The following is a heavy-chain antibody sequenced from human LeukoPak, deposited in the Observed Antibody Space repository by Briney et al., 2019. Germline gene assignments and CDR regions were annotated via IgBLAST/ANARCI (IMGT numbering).Heavy chain of an antibody. Sequence: PGGSLRLSCAASGFTFDDYAMHWVRQAPRKGLEWVSGISWNSGSIGYADSVKGRFTISRDNAKNSLYLQMNSLRAEDTALYYCAKGDPRYSSGLEADWGQGTLVTVSS. J-gene: IGHJ1*01. V-gene: IGHV3-9*01. CDR3: AKGDPRYSSGLEAD. CDR2: ISWNSGSI. CDR1: GFTFDDYA. D-gene: IGHD6-19*01.